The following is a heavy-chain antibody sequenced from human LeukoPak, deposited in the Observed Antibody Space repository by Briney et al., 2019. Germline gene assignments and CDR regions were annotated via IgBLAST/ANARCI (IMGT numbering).Heavy chain of an antibody. J-gene: IGHJ4*02. Sequence: GGSLRLSCAASGFTVNNNFMSWIRQAPGKGLEWISVIYSGGSGGSTFYADSVKGRLTISRDTSKNTLYLQMNSLRVEDTAMYYCARSPPRYDTRFFDHWGQGTLVTVSS. V-gene: IGHV3-53*01. CDR2: IYSGGSGGST. CDR3: ARSPPRYDTRFFDH. CDR1: GFTVNNNF. D-gene: IGHD3-22*01.